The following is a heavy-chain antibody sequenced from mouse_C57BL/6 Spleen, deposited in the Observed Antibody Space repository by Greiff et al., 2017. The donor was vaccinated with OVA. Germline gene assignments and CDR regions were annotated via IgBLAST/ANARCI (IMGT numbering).Heavy chain of an antibody. D-gene: IGHD4-1*01. J-gene: IGHJ3*01. Sequence: QVQLKQPGAELVKPGASVKLSCKASGYTFTSYWMQWVKQRPGQGLEWIGEIDPSDSYTNYNQKFKGKATLTVDTSSSTAYMQLSSLTSEDSAVYYCARPGTGAWFAYWGQGTLVTVSA. V-gene: IGHV1-50*01. CDR1: GYTFTSYW. CDR3: ARPGTGAWFAY. CDR2: IDPSDSYT.